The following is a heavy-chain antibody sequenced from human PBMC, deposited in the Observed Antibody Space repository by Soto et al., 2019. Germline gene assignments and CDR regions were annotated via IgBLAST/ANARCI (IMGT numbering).Heavy chain of an antibody. CDR1: GGSISSYY. V-gene: IGHV4-59*01. CDR3: ARTSGGWFDP. Sequence: LSLTCTVSGGSISSYYWSWIRQPPGKGLEWIGYIYYSGSTNYNPSLKSRVTISVDTSKNQFSLRLSSVTAADTAVYYCARTSGGWFDPWGQGTLVTVSS. J-gene: IGHJ5*02. CDR2: IYYSGST.